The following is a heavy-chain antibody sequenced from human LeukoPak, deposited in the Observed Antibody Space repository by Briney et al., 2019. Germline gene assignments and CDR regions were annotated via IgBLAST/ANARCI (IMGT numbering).Heavy chain of an antibody. CDR1: GGSISSHY. Sequence: SETLSLTCTASGGSISSHYWTWIGQPPGKGLEWIGYIYYSGSTNYNPSLKSRVTMSVDTSKNQFFLKLTSVTAADTAVYFCARGGWSLDFWGQGTLVTVSS. V-gene: IGHV4-59*11. CDR2: IYYSGST. D-gene: IGHD6-19*01. J-gene: IGHJ4*02. CDR3: ARGGWSLDF.